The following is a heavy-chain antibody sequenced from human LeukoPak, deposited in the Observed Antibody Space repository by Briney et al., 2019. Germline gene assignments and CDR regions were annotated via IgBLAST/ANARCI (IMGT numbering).Heavy chain of an antibody. D-gene: IGHD2-8*01. V-gene: IGHV1-8*03. Sequence: ASVKVSCKASGYTFTSYDINWVRQATGQGLEWMGWMNPNSGNTGYAQKFQGRVTITRNTSISTAYMELSRLRSDDTAVYYCATEFLMVYANDYWGQGTLVTVSS. J-gene: IGHJ4*02. CDR2: MNPNSGNT. CDR3: ATEFLMVYANDY. CDR1: GYTFTSYD.